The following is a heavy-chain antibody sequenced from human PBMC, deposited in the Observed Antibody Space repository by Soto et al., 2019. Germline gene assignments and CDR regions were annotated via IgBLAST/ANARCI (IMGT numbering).Heavy chain of an antibody. V-gene: IGHV3-23*01. D-gene: IGHD6-6*01. J-gene: IGHJ6*02. CDR2: ISGSGGST. CDR3: AKSIAAKGGYYYGMDV. CDR1: GFTFSSYA. Sequence: PGGSLRLSCAASGFTFSSYAMSWVRQAPGKGLEWVSAISGSGGSTYYADSVKGRFTISRDNSKNTLYLQMNSLRAEDTAVYYCAKSIAAKGGYYYGMDVWGQGTTVTVSS.